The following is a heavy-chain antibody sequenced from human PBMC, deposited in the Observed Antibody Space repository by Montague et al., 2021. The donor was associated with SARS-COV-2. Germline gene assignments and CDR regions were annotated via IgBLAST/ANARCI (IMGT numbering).Heavy chain of an antibody. D-gene: IGHD3-22*01. CDR1: GGSFSDYH. CDR3: ARGLTDISMIVVVLLGASHYFDS. Sequence: SETLSLTCAVDGGSFSDYHWSWIRQPPGQGLEWIGEINHSGNTNXXPSLKGGVTISRDTSKSQFSLKLSSVTAADTAVYYCARGLTDISMIVVVLLGASHYFDSWGQGTLVTVSS. V-gene: IGHV4-34*01. J-gene: IGHJ4*02. CDR2: INHSGNT.